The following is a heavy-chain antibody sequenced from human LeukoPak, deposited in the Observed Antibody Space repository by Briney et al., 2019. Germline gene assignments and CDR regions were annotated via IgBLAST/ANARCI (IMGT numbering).Heavy chain of an antibody. CDR2: FSGSGEST. CDR3: AKDTGDCSGGSCSYYYDY. V-gene: IGHV3-23*01. D-gene: IGHD2-15*01. J-gene: IGHJ4*02. Sequence: PGGSLRLSCAASGFTFSSYAMSWVRQAPGKGLEWVSAFSGSGESTPYADSVKGRLTISRDNSKNTLFLQMNRLRAEDTAVYYCAKDTGDCSGGSCSYYYDYWGQGTLVTVS. CDR1: GFTFSSYA.